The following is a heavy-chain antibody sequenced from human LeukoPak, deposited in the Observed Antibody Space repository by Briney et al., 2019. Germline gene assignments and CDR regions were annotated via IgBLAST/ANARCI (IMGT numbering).Heavy chain of an antibody. V-gene: IGHV3-23*01. CDR1: GFTFSSYT. D-gene: IGHD6-19*01. CDR3: AKGSSGWPYYLDY. CDR2: ISGSGDST. Sequence: GGSLRLSCAASGFTFSSYTMTWVRQAPGRELEWVSSISGSGDSTYYADSVKGRFTISRDNSENTIYLQMDSLRAGDTAVYYCAKGSSGWPYYLDYWGQGTLVTVSS. J-gene: IGHJ4*02.